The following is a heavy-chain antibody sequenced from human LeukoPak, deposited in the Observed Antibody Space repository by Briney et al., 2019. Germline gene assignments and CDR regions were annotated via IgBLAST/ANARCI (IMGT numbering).Heavy chain of an antibody. CDR2: INPNSGGT. D-gene: IGHD4-17*01. J-gene: IGHJ4*02. V-gene: IGHV1-2*02. CDR3: ARDPLGMGDYALPADY. CDR1: GYTFTGYY. Sequence: GASVKVSCKASGYTFTGYYMHWVRQAPGQGLEWMGWINPNSGGTNYAQKFQGRVTMTRDTSISTAYMELSRLRSDDTAVYYCARDPLGMGDYALPADYWGQGTLVTVSS.